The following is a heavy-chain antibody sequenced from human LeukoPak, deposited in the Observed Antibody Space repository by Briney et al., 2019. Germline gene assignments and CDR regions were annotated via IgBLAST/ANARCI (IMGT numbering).Heavy chain of an antibody. CDR2: ISINRGNT. CDR3: ARDVGITVADSFDP. Sequence: ASVKVSCKASGYTFTSYGISWVRQAPGQGLEWMGWISINRGNTNYAQKFQGRVSMTTDTSTSTAYMELRGLRSDDTAMYYCARDVGITVADSFDPWGQGVLVTVSS. V-gene: IGHV1-18*01. CDR1: GYTFTSYG. J-gene: IGHJ5*02. D-gene: IGHD6-19*01.